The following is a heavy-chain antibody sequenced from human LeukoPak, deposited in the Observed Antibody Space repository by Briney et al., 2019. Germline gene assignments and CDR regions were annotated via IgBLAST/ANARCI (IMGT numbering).Heavy chain of an antibody. CDR1: GYTFTSYA. Sequence: ASVKVSCKASGYTFTSYAISWVRQAPGQGLEWMGRIIPILGIANYAQKFQGRVTITADKSTSTAYMELSSLRSEDTAVYYCARGPNAPYYYDSSAWGWGQGTLVTVSS. CDR3: ARGPNAPYYYDSSAWG. J-gene: IGHJ4*02. CDR2: IIPILGIA. D-gene: IGHD3-22*01. V-gene: IGHV1-69*04.